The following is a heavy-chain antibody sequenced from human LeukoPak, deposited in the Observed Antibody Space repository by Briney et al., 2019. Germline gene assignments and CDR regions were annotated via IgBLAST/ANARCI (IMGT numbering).Heavy chain of an antibody. CDR3: ATYKHQLRTVYFDY. V-gene: IGHV3-7*02. CDR2: IKQDGSDK. D-gene: IGHD1-1*01. Sequence: GGSLRLSCAASGFTFSSYWMSWVRQAPGKGLEWVANIKQDGSDKNYVDSVKGRFTISKDNAKNLLSLEMNGLRAEDTAVYYCATYKHQLRTVYFDYWGQGTLVTVSS. J-gene: IGHJ4*02. CDR1: GFTFSSYW.